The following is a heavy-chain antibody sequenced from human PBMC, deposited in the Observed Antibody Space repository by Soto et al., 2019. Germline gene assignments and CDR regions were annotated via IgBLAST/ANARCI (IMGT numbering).Heavy chain of an antibody. CDR2: MNEDGGTT. D-gene: IGHD3-10*01. J-gene: IGHJ6*02. V-gene: IGHV3-74*01. CDR1: GFTFSSYW. Sequence: GGSLRLSCAASGFTFSSYWMHWVRQAPGKGLVWVSRMNEDGGTTDYADSVKGRFPISRDNAKNTLYLQMNSLRVEDTAVYYCASDLSGRADVWGQGTTVTVSS. CDR3: ASDLSGRADV.